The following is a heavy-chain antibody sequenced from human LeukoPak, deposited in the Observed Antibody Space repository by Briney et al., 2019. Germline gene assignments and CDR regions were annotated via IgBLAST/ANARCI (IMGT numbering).Heavy chain of an antibody. CDR1: GFTFSSYR. CDR3: ARLLYNFGAYMDG. CDR2: ISSSSSNI. Sequence: PGGSLRLSCAASGFTFSSYRMNWLRQAPGKGLEWVSSISSSSSNIYYADSVKGRFTISRDNAKNSLHLQMSSLRAEDTAVYYCARLLYNFGAYMDGWGKGTTVTVSS. J-gene: IGHJ6*03. D-gene: IGHD3-3*01. V-gene: IGHV3-21*01.